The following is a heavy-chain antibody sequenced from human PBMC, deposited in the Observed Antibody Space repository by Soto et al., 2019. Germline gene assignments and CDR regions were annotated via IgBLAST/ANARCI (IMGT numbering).Heavy chain of an antibody. Sequence: ASVKVSCKASGYTFTSYYMHWVRQAPGQGLEWMGIINPSGGSTSYAQKFQGRVTMTRDTSTSTVYMELSSLRSEDTAVYYCARDPFGSWDSSGYSDSFDYWGQGTLVTVSS. D-gene: IGHD3-22*01. V-gene: IGHV1-46*01. J-gene: IGHJ4*02. CDR1: GYTFTSYY. CDR3: ARDPFGSWDSSGYSDSFDY. CDR2: INPSGGST.